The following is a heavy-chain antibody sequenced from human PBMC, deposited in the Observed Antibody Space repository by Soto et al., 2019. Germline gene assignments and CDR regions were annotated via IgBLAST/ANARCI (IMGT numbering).Heavy chain of an antibody. J-gene: IGHJ5*02. CDR1: GGSISSGGCY. Sequence: PSETLCLTCTVSGGSISSGGCYWSWIRQHPGKGLEWIGYIYYSGSTYYNPSLKSRVTISVDTSKNQFSLKLSSVTAADTAVYYCARVYPSYYYDSSGYPGTWFDPWGQGTLVTVS. D-gene: IGHD3-22*01. CDR2: IYYSGST. CDR3: ARVYPSYYYDSSGYPGTWFDP. V-gene: IGHV4-31*03.